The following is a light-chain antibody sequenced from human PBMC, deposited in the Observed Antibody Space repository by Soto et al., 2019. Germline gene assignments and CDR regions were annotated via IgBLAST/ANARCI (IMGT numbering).Light chain of an antibody. CDR3: QQYYSYPPT. V-gene: IGKV1-8*01. CDR1: QGISSY. CDR2: AAS. Sequence: AIRMTQSTSSLSASTGARVTITCLSSQGISSYLAWYQQKPGKAPKLVIYAASTLQSGVSSRFSGSGSGTDFTLTISCLQSEDFATYYCQQYYSYPPTFGGGTKV. J-gene: IGKJ4*01.